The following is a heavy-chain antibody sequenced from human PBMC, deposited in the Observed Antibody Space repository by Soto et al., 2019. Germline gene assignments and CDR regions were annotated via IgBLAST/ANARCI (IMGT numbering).Heavy chain of an antibody. J-gene: IGHJ3*02. D-gene: IGHD3-22*01. CDR3: AREAPYYDSSGYDDAFDI. V-gene: IGHV1-69*13. CDR2: IIPIFGTA. CDR1: GGTFSSYA. Sequence: SVKVSCKASGGTFSSYAISWVRQAPGQGLEWMGGIIPIFGTANYAQKFQGRVTITADESTSTAYMELSSLRSEDTAVYYCAREAPYYDSSGYDDAFDIWGQGTMVTVSS.